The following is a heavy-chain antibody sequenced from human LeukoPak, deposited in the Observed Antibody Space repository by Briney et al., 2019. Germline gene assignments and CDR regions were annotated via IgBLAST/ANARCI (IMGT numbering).Heavy chain of an antibody. D-gene: IGHD3-16*01. CDR3: ARRDLNGGNFDY. CDR2: IYYSGST. Sequence: SETLSLTCTVSGGSISSYYWSWIRQPPGKRLEWIGYIYYSGSTNYNPSLKSRVTISVDTSKNQFSLKLSSVTAADTAVYYCARRDLNGGNFDYWGQGTLVTVSS. V-gene: IGHV4-59*01. J-gene: IGHJ4*02. CDR1: GGSISSYY.